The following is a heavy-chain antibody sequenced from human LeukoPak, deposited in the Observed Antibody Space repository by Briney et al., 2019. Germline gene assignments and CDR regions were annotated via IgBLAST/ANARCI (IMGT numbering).Heavy chain of an antibody. CDR1: GFTFSTYA. D-gene: IGHD2-21*02. J-gene: IGHJ4*02. V-gene: IGHV3-30-3*01. CDR2: ISYDGSNR. Sequence: GRSLRLSCAASGFTFSTYAMHWVRQAPGKWLEWVAVISYDGSNRYYADSVKGRFTISRDNSKNTLYLQVNSLRAEDTAVYYCARGETYCGGDCYSPHFDYWGQGTLVTVSP. CDR3: ARGETYCGGDCYSPHFDY.